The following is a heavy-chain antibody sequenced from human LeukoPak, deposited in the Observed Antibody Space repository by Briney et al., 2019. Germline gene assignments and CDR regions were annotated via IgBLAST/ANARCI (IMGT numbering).Heavy chain of an antibody. V-gene: IGHV3-48*01. CDR3: AKVRSGWYRYYFDY. J-gene: IGHJ4*02. D-gene: IGHD6-19*01. CDR2: IDSSSSSI. CDR1: GFTFSSYS. Sequence: PGGSLRLSCAASGFTFSSYSMNWVRQAPGKGLEWISYIDSSSSSIYYADSVKGRFTISRDNSKNTLYLQMNSLRAEDTAVYYCAKVRSGWYRYYFDYWGQGTLVTVSS.